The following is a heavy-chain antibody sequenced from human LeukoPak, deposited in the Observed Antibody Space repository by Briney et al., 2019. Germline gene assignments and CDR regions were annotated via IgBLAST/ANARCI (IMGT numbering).Heavy chain of an antibody. J-gene: IGHJ4*02. Sequence: SETLSLTCTVSGGSISTHYWSWIRQPAGKGLEWIGRISTTRSTNYNPSLKSRVTMSIDTSKNQFSLKLSSVTAADTAVYYCAREVEMATQFDYWGQGTLVTVSS. CDR1: GGSISTHY. V-gene: IGHV4-4*07. CDR2: ISTTRST. D-gene: IGHD5-24*01. CDR3: AREVEMATQFDY.